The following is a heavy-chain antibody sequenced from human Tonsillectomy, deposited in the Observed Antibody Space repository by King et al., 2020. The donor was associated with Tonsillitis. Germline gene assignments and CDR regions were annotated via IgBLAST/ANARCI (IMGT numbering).Heavy chain of an antibody. CDR3: ARVDYGYYAIDY. CDR2: IYHSGST. D-gene: IGHD4-17*01. CDR1: GGSISSGGYS. J-gene: IGHJ4*02. Sequence: QLQESGAGLVKPSQTLSLTCAVSGGSISSGGYSWCWIRQPPGKGLEWIGYIYHSGSTYYNPSLKSRVTISVDRSKNQFSLKLSSVTAADTAVYYCARVDYGYYAIDYWGQGTLVTVSS. V-gene: IGHV4-30-2*01.